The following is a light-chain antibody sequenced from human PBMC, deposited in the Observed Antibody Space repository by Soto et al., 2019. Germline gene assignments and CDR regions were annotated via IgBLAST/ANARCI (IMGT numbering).Light chain of an antibody. V-gene: IGKV1-5*03. CDR1: QSISSW. J-gene: IGKJ1*01. Sequence: DIPMTQSPSTLSASVGDGVTITCRASQSISSWLAWYQQKPGKAPKLLIYKTSSLESGVPSRFSGSGFGTEFTLTISSLQPDDFATYYCLHYNSYSRTFGQGTKVEIK. CDR3: LHYNSYSRT. CDR2: KTS.